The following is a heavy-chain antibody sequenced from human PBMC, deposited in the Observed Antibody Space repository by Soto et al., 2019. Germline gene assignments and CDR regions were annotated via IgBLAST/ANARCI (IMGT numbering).Heavy chain of an antibody. V-gene: IGHV1-18*01. D-gene: IGHD2-2*03. CDR2: ISAYNGNT. J-gene: IGHJ5*02. CDR3: ARARGYCSSTSCYSRGGGFDP. Sequence: GTSVKVSCKASCYTFTSDGISWVRQAPGQGLEWMGWISAYNGNTNYAQKLQGRVTMTTDTSTSTAYMELRSLRSDDTAVYYCARARGYCSSTSCYSRGGGFDPWGQGTLVTVSS. CDR1: CYTFTSDG.